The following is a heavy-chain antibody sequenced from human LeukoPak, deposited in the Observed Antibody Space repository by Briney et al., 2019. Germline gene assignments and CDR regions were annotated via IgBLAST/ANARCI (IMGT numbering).Heavy chain of an antibody. D-gene: IGHD6-13*01. CDR2: ISGSGGST. CDR1: GFTFSSYA. V-gene: IGHV3-23*01. Sequence: GGSLRLSCAASGFTFSSYAMSWVRQAPGKGLEWVSAISGSGGSTYYADSVKGRFTISRDNSKNTLYLQMNSLRAEDTAVYYCARGDEQQLVAGGPIVADYYYGMDVWGQGTTVTVSS. CDR3: ARGDEQQLVAGGPIVADYYYGMDV. J-gene: IGHJ6*02.